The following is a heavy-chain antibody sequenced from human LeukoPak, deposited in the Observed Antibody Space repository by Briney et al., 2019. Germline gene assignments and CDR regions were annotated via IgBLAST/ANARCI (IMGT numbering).Heavy chain of an antibody. Sequence: AASVKVSCKASGYTFTTYYMHWVRQAPGQGLEWMGIINPSGGSTNYAQKFQGRVTMTRDMSTSTVYMELSSLRSEDTAVYYCARRGNYYYYMDVWGKGTPVTVSS. CDR3: ARRGNYYYYMDV. V-gene: IGHV1-46*01. CDR2: INPSGGST. D-gene: IGHD3-16*01. CDR1: GYTFTTYY. J-gene: IGHJ6*03.